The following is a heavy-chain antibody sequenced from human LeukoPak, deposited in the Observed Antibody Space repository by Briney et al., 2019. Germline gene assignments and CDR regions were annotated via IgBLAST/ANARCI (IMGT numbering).Heavy chain of an antibody. Sequence: ASVKVSCTAAGYTFTSYGISWVRQAPGHGVEGMGWIRAYNGNTNYVQKRQGRVTMTTDTSTSTAYMELRSLRSDDTAVCYCARDRETDSSSHGYWGQGTLVTVSS. CDR2: IRAYNGNT. V-gene: IGHV1-18*01. D-gene: IGHD6-6*01. CDR3: ARDRETDSSSHGY. J-gene: IGHJ4*02. CDR1: GYTFTSYG.